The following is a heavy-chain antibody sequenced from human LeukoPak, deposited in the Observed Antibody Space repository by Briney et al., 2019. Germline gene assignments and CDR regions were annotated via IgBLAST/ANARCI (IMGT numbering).Heavy chain of an antibody. J-gene: IGHJ4*02. V-gene: IGHV1-69*05. D-gene: IGHD3-16*02. CDR1: GGTFSSYA. CDR2: IIPIFGTA. Sequence: ASVKVSCKASGGTFSSYAISWVQQAPGQGLEWMGRIIPIFGTANYAQKFQGRVTITTDESTSTAYMELSSLRSEDTAVYYCARENGDYYVWGSYRSFDYWGQGTLVTVSS. CDR3: ARENGDYYVWGSYRSFDY.